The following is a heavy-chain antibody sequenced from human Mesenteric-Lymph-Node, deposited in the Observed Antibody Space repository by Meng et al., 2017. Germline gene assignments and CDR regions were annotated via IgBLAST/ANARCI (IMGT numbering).Heavy chain of an antibody. CDR1: GYTFTAFY. CDR2: IIPIFGTA. D-gene: IGHD6-19*01. J-gene: IGHJ6*02. Sequence: SVKVSFKASGYTFTAFYIHWVRQAPGKGLEWMGGIIPIFGTANYAQKFQGRVTITSDKSTSTAYMELSSLRSEDTAVYYCARMQTGIAVAGTSYYYYGMDVWGQGTTVTVSS. CDR3: ARMQTGIAVAGTSYYYYGMDV. V-gene: IGHV1-69*06.